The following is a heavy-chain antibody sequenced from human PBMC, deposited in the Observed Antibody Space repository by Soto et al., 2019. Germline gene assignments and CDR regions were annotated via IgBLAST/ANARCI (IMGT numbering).Heavy chain of an antibody. D-gene: IGHD5-12*01. CDR3: ARERKYSGYNY. CDR2: ISTDSSTI. V-gene: IGHV3-11*01. J-gene: IGHJ4*02. CDR1: GFTFSDYY. Sequence: GGSLRLSCAASGFTFSDYYMSWIRQAPGKGLEWISYISTDSSTIYYADSVKGRFTVSRDNASNSLFLQMNSLRGDDTAVYYCARERKYSGYNYWGLGTLVTVSS.